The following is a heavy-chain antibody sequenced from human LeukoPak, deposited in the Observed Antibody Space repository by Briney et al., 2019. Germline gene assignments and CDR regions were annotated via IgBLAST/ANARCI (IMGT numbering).Heavy chain of an antibody. CDR3: AAENYYDYFQPLNY. V-gene: IGHV1-2*02. J-gene: IGHJ4*02. D-gene: IGHD3-22*01. CDR1: GYTFTGYY. Sequence: ASVKVSCKASGYTFTGYYMHWVRQAPGQGLEWMGWINPNSGGTNYAQKFQGRVTMTRDTSISTAYMELSRLRSDDTAVYYCAAENYYDYFQPLNYWGQGTLVTVSS. CDR2: INPNSGGT.